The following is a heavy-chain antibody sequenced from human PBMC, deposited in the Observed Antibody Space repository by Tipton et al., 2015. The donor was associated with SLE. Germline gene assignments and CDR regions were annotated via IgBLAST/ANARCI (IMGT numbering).Heavy chain of an antibody. CDR3: ATRQLVFDY. CDR2: IYYSGST. J-gene: IGHJ4*02. Sequence: TLSLTCTVSGGSISSSSYYWGWIRQPPGKGLEWIGSIYYSGSTYYNPSLKSRVTISVDTSKNQFSLKLSSVTAADTAVYYCATRQLVFDYWGQGTLVTVSP. D-gene: IGHD6-13*01. CDR1: GGSISSSSYY. V-gene: IGHV4-39*07.